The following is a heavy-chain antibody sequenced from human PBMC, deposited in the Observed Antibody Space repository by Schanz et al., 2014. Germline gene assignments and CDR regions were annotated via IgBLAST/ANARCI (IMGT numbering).Heavy chain of an antibody. CDR1: GFTFSTHA. Sequence: VQLVESGGGLVKPGGSLRLSCAASGFTFSTHAINWVRQAPGKGLEWVSYISGSSRTIYYADSMKGRFTVSRDNAENALYLQMNSLRAEDTGLYFCARGGSGSHYRLDYWGQGTLVTVSS. V-gene: IGHV3-48*03. CDR2: ISGSSRTI. J-gene: IGHJ4*02. CDR3: ARGGSGSHYRLDY. D-gene: IGHD1-26*01.